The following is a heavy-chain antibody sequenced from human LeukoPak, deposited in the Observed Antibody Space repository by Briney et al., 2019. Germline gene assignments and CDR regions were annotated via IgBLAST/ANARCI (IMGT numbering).Heavy chain of an antibody. V-gene: IGHV4-61*02. CDR1: GGSISSGTHY. Sequence: PSETLSLTCTVSGGSISSGTHYWSWIRQPAGKGLEWIGRIYSSGTTNYNPSLKSRVTISLDTSKNQFSLRLSSVTAADTAVYYCARERGTTVVRWDYWGQGTQVTVSS. CDR3: ARERGTTVVRWDY. D-gene: IGHD4-23*01. J-gene: IGHJ4*02. CDR2: IYSSGTT.